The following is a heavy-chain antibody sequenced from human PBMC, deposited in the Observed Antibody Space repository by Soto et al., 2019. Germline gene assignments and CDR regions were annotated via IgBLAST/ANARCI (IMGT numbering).Heavy chain of an antibody. CDR1: GLTFRNHW. V-gene: IGHV3-7*03. CDR3: ESRPTGDIYYGVFDY. Sequence: GGSLRLSCAASGLTFRNHWMTWVRQAPGKGLEWVANINQDGSDQYYLDSVKGRFTISRDNAKNSLFLQMNYLSVEDTALYYCESRPTGDIYYGVFDYWGQGALVTVSS. J-gene: IGHJ4*02. CDR2: INQDGSDQ. D-gene: IGHD3-3*01.